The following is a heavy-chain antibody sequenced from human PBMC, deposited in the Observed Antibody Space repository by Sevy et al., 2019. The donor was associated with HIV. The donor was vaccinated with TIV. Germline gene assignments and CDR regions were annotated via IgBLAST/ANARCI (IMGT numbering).Heavy chain of an antibody. CDR3: AKDGSGWYRGGYYYYGMDV. D-gene: IGHD6-19*01. V-gene: IGHV3-9*01. Sequence: GGSLRLSCAASGFTLDDYAMHWVRQAPGKGLEWVSGISWNSGSIGYADSVKGRFTISRDNAKNSLYLQMNSLRAEDTALYYCAKDGSGWYRGGYYYYGMDVWGQGTTVTVSS. CDR2: ISWNSGSI. CDR1: GFTLDDYA. J-gene: IGHJ6*02.